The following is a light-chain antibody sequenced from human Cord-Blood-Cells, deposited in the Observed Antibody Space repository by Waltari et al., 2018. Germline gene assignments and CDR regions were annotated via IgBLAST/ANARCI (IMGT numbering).Light chain of an antibody. J-gene: IGLJ3*02. CDR2: EGS. Sequence: QSALTQPASVSGSPGQSITISCTGTSRDVGSYNLVSWYQQHPGKAPKLMIYEGSKPPSGVSSRFAGSKSGNTAALTTSGRQDEDEADYYCCSYAGSSRVFGGGTKLTVL. CDR1: SRDVGSYNL. CDR3: CSYAGSSRV. V-gene: IGLV2-23*01.